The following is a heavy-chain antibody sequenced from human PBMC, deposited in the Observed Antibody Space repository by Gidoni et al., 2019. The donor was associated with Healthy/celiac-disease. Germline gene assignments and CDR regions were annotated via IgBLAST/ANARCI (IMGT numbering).Heavy chain of an antibody. CDR3: ARAVGYDSSGYPLDAFDI. CDR2: IYHSGST. J-gene: IGHJ3*02. Sequence: QLQLQESGSGLVKPSQTLSLTCAVSGGSISSGGYSWSWIRQPPGKGLEWIGYIYHSGSTYYNPSLKSRVTISVDRSKNQFSLKLSSVTAADTAVYYCARAVGYDSSGYPLDAFDIWGQGTMVTVSS. CDR1: GGSISSGGYS. V-gene: IGHV4-30-2*01. D-gene: IGHD3-22*01.